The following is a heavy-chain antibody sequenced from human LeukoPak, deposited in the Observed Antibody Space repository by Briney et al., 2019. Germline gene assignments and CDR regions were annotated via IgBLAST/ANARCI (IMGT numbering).Heavy chain of an antibody. CDR2: ISSSGSTI. CDR1: GFTFSSYS. D-gene: IGHD2-21*01. CDR3: ARRLLWYTPFDY. Sequence: PGGSLRLSCAASGFTFSSYSMNWVRQAPGKGLEWVSYISSSGSTIYYADSVKGRFTISRDNAKNSLYLQMNSLRAEDTAVYYCARRLLWYTPFDYWGQGTLVTVSS. V-gene: IGHV3-48*04. J-gene: IGHJ4*02.